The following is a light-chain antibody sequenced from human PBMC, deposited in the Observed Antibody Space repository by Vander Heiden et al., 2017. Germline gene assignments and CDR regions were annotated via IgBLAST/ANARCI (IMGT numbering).Light chain of an antibody. CDR1: RSNIGSTT. CDR2: SNT. J-gene: IGLJ3*02. Sequence: QSVLTQPPSASGTPGQRVTISCSGSRSNIGSTTVNWYQTLPGQPPNLRIYSNTQRPSVVPDRFSVSKSGTSASLAISGLQSEDEADYYCAAWDDSLNGPWVFGGGTKLTVL. V-gene: IGLV1-44*01. CDR3: AAWDDSLNGPWV.